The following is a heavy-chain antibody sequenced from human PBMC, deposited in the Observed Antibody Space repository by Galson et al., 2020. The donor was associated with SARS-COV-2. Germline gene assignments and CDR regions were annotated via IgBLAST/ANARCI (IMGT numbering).Heavy chain of an antibody. V-gene: IGHV3-23*01. CDR3: AKLSTTVTAGGDYYFHF. D-gene: IGHD4-17*01. J-gene: IGHJ4*02. CDR1: GFTFSRYN. Sequence: GESLKISCAASGFTFSRYNMSWVPQAPGKGLEWVSALSDSGDRTYYADSVKGRFTISRDNSKNTLHLQMNSLRADDTAVYYCAKLSTTVTAGGDYYFHFWGQGTLVTVSS. CDR2: LSDSGDRT.